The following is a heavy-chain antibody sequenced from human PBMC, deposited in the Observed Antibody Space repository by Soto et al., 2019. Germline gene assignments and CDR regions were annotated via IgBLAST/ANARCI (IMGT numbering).Heavy chain of an antibody. CDR1: GFTFSSYA. Sequence: HPGGSLRLSCAAFGFTFSSYAMSGARQAPGKGLEWVSAISGSGGSTYYADSVKGRFTISRDNSKNTLYLQMNSLRAEDTAVYYCAKVLQGIGDFNFDYWGQGTLVTVSS. CDR2: ISGSGGST. V-gene: IGHV3-23*01. CDR3: AKVLQGIGDFNFDY. J-gene: IGHJ4*02. D-gene: IGHD4-17*01.